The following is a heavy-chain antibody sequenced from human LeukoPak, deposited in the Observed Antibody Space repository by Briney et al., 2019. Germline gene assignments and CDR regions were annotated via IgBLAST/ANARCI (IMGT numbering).Heavy chain of an antibody. CDR2: IDDSGGST. J-gene: IGHJ5*02. D-gene: IGHD6-19*01. CDR1: GFTFSSYA. CDR3: AKGSGSGWYGWFAP. V-gene: IGHV3-23*01. Sequence: GGSLRLSCAASGFTFSSYAMSWVRQAPGKGLEWVSSIDDSGGSTYYADSVKGRFTISRDNSKNTFYLQMNSLRADDTAVYYCAKGSGSGWYGWFAPWGQGTLVTVSS.